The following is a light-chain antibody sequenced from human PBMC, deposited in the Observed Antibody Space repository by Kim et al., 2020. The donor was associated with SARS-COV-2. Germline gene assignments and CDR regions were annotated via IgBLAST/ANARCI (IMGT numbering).Light chain of an antibody. CDR2: AAS. J-gene: IGKJ2*02. V-gene: IGKV1-39*01. Sequence: DIQMTQSPSSLSAFVGDRVTITCRPSQNINKYLNWYQHKPGKAPKLLIYAASSLQSGVPSRFSGSGSGTDFTLTISSLQPEDFATYYCQQSYSSLCTFGQGTKVDIK. CDR1: QNINKY. CDR3: QQSYSSLCT.